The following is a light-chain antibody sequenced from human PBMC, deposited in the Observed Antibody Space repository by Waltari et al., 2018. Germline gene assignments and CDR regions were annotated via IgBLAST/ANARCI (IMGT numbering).Light chain of an antibody. V-gene: IGLV3-19*01. J-gene: IGLJ2*01. CDR2: DQN. CDR3: HARDASGVGGS. Sequence: SSELTQDPAVSVAMGQTVRITCQGNSLRSYYASWYQQRPGQAPRLVMFDQNNRPSGVLDRFSGSNSDNTASLTITGAQAEDEASYYCHARDASGVGGSFGGGTKLTVL. CDR1: SLRSYY.